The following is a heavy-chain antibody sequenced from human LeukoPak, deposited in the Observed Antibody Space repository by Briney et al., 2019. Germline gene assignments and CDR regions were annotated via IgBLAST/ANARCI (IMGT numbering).Heavy chain of an antibody. D-gene: IGHD1-26*01. J-gene: IGHJ4*02. CDR2: ISGSGAST. CDR3: ARDPSGSYGY. CDR1: GFTFSSYA. V-gene: IGHV3-23*01. Sequence: PGGSLRLSCAASGFTFSSYAMSWVRQAPGKGLEWVSSISGSGASTYYADSVKGRFTISRDNSKNTLYLQMNSLRAEDTAVYYCARDPSGSYGYWGQGTLVTVSS.